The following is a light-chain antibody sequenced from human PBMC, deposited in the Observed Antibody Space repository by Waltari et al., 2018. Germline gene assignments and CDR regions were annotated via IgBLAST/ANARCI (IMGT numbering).Light chain of an antibody. Sequence: EIVLTQSPATLSLSPGERATLSCRASQSINSYLAWYQQKPGQAPRLLIYDASNRATGVPARFSGSGSGSDFTLTISSLQSEDFALYYCQQYNNWPQTFGQGTKVEIE. CDR1: QSINSY. V-gene: IGKV3-11*01. CDR3: QQYNNWPQT. CDR2: DAS. J-gene: IGKJ1*01.